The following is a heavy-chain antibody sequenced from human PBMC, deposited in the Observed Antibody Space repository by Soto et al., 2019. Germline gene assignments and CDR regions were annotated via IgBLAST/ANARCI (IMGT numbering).Heavy chain of an antibody. Sequence: SETLSLTCAVSGGSISSGGYSWSWIRQPPGKGLEWIGYIYHSGSTYYNPSLKSRVTISVDRSKNQFSLKLSSVTAADTAVYYCARDSYGDFDYWGQGTLVTVSS. CDR3: ARDSYGDFDY. J-gene: IGHJ4*02. CDR1: GGSISSGGYS. V-gene: IGHV4-30-2*01. D-gene: IGHD4-17*01. CDR2: IYHSGST.